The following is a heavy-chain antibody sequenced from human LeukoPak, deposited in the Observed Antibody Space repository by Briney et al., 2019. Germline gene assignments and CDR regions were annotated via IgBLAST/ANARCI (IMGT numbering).Heavy chain of an antibody. CDR2: IKQDGSEK. D-gene: IGHD6-13*01. Sequence: GGSLRLSCAASGFTFSSYWMNWVRQAPGKGLEWVANIKQDGSEKYYVDPVKGRFTISRDNAKNSLYLQMNSLRAEDTAVYYCARDREAARSFRNNWFDPWGQGTLVTVSS. V-gene: IGHV3-7*01. J-gene: IGHJ5*02. CDR1: GFTFSSYW. CDR3: ARDREAARSFRNNWFDP.